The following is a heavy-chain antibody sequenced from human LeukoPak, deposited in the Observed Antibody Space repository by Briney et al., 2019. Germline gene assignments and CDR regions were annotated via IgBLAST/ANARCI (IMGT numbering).Heavy chain of an antibody. J-gene: IGHJ4*02. D-gene: IGHD3-10*01. CDR3: AKDPTLLWFGELSYPYYFHY. CDR2: ISGSGGST. Sequence: GGSLRLSCAASGITFSSYGMSWVRQAPGKGLEWVSAISGSGGSTYYADSVKGRFTISRDNSKNTLYLQMNSLRAEDTAVYYCAKDPTLLWFGELSYPYYFHYWGQGTLVTVSS. V-gene: IGHV3-23*01. CDR1: GITFSSYG.